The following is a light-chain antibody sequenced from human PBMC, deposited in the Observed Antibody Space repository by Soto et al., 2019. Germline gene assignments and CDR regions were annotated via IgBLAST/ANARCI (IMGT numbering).Light chain of an antibody. CDR3: QQLNSYPIT. CDR2: AAS. J-gene: IGKJ5*01. V-gene: IGKV1-9*01. CDR1: QGISSF. Sequence: IQLTQSPSSLSASVGDSVTITLLASQGISSFLAWYQQKPGKAPKLLIYAASTLQSGVPSRFSGSGSGTDFTLTISSLQPEDFATYFCQQLNSYPITFGQGTRLEIK.